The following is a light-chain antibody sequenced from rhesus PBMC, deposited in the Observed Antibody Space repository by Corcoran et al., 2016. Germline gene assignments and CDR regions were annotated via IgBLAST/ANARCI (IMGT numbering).Light chain of an antibody. J-gene: IGKJ4*01. V-gene: IGKV1-38*01. CDR3: QQRNSYPLT. CDR2: DAC. Sequence: DIQLTQSPSSLSASVGDRVTITCRASQGISSYLAWYQQKPGKAPKFLMYDACNLQSGVPSRLCGSGSGTDFTLTISSLQPEDFAVYYCQQRNSYPLTFGGGTKVEIK. CDR1: QGISSY.